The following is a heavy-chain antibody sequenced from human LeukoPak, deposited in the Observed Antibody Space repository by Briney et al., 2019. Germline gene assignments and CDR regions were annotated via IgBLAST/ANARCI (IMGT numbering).Heavy chain of an antibody. D-gene: IGHD3-10*01. CDR1: GFKFDDYG. V-gene: IGHV3-20*04. Sequence: GGSLRLSCRGSGFKFDDYGVTWVRQAPGKGLEWVSDINWNGDSTGYAHSVRGRFTISRDNSKNSVYLQTNSLRVEDTAFYYCARDELLNRNWFDPWGQGTLVTVSS. CDR3: ARDELLNRNWFDP. CDR2: INWNGDST. J-gene: IGHJ5*02.